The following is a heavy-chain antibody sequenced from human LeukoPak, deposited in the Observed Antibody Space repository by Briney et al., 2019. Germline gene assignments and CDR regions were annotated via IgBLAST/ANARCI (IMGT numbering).Heavy chain of an antibody. V-gene: IGHV3-30*18. CDR3: AKEGGDLYYGSGSYYFDY. CDR2: ISYDGSNK. CDR1: GFTFSSYG. D-gene: IGHD3-10*01. Sequence: GGSLRLSCAASGFTFSSYGMHWVRQAPGKGLEWVAVISYDGSNKDYADSVKGRFTISRDNSKNTLYLQMNSLRAEDTAVYYCAKEGGDLYYGSGSYYFDYWGQGTLVTVSS. J-gene: IGHJ4*02.